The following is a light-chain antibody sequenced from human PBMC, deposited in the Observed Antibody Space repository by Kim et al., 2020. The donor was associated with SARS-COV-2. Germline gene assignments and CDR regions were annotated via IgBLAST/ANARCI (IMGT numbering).Light chain of an antibody. V-gene: IGKV3-20*01. CDR3: QQYGSSPLT. CDR1: QSVSSSY. Sequence: SPGESAHLSCRASQSVSSSYLAWYQQKPGQAPRLLIYGASSRATGIPGRFSGSGSGTDFTLIISRLESEDFAVYYCQQYGSSPLTFGQGTKVEIK. J-gene: IGKJ1*01. CDR2: GAS.